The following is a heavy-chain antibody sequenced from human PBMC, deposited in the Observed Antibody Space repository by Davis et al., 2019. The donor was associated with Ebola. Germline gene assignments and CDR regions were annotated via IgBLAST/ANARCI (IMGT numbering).Heavy chain of an antibody. V-gene: IGHV1-69*10. CDR1: VGTFSRST. Sequence: SSVQVSCMASVGTFSRSTTSWVRQAPGQGLEWMGRIIPILGIANYAQKFQGRVTITADKSTSTAYMELSSLRSEDTAVYYCARGGIAAPQGQYYYGMDVWGQGTTVTVSS. CDR3: ARGGIAAPQGQYYYGMDV. CDR2: IIPILGIA. J-gene: IGHJ6*02. D-gene: IGHD6-6*01.